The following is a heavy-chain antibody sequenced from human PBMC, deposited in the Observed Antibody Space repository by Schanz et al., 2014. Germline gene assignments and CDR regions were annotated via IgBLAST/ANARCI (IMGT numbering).Heavy chain of an antibody. J-gene: IGHJ5*02. CDR2: ISPSSGGT. V-gene: IGHV1-2*02. CDR3: ARESVSRTRLFDP. Sequence: QVQVVQSGAEVKKPGSSVKVSCKASGGTFSSYTISWVRQAPGQGLEWMGRISPSSGGTNYAQNFQGRVTMTKDTSINTVYMELSTLTSDDTAVYYCARESVSRTRLFDPWGQGTLVTVSS. CDR1: GGTFSSYT. D-gene: IGHD3-3*01.